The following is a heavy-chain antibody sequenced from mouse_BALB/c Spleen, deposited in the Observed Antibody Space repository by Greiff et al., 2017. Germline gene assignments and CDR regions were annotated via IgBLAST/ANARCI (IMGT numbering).Heavy chain of an antibody. D-gene: IGHD1-1*01. CDR1: GFTFSSYA. V-gene: IGHV5-6-5*01. Sequence: EVQLVESGGGLVKPGGSLKLSCAASGFTFSSYAMSWVRQTPEKRLEWVASISSGGSTYYPDSVKGRFTISRDNARNILYLQMSSLRSEDTAMYYCAREGYGSSYGYWGQGTTLTVSS. CDR3: AREGYGSSYGY. J-gene: IGHJ2*01. CDR2: ISSGGST.